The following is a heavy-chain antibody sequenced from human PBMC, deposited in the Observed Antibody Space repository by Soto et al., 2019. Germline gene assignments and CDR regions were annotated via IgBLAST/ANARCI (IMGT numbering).Heavy chain of an antibody. V-gene: IGHV4-59*01. Sequence: SETLSLTCTVSGGSISSYYWSWIRQPPGKGLEWIGYIYYSGSTNYNPSLKSRVTISVDTSKNQFSLKLSSVTAADTAVYYCARIRGYSYGYPFDYWGQGTLVTVPQ. J-gene: IGHJ4*02. CDR2: IYYSGST. CDR1: GGSISSYY. CDR3: ARIRGYSYGYPFDY. D-gene: IGHD5-18*01.